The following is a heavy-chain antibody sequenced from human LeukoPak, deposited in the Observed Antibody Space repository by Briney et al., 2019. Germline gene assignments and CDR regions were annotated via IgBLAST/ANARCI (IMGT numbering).Heavy chain of an antibody. J-gene: IGHJ6*03. CDR1: GFTFSSYA. V-gene: IGHV3-23*01. Sequence: GSLRLSCAVSGFTFSSYAMSWVRQAPGKGLEWVSVISGSGGSTYYADSVKGRFTISRDNSMNTLYVQMNSLRAEDTAVYYCAKHYGSGSYGSYYYYNMDVWGKGTTVTVSS. D-gene: IGHD3-10*01. CDR2: ISGSGGST. CDR3: AKHYGSGSYGSYYYYNMDV.